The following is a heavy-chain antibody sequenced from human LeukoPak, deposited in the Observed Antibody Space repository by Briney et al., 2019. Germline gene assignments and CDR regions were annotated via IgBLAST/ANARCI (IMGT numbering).Heavy chain of an antibody. CDR3: ARTLLGEGYYYDSSGFTGSAFDI. J-gene: IGHJ3*02. CDR1: GGSFSGYY. Sequence: SETLSLTCAVYGGSFSGYYWSWIRQPPGKGLEWIGEINHSGSTNYNPSLKSRVTISVDTSKNQFSLKLSSVTAADTAVYYCARTLLGEGYYYDSSGFTGSAFDIWGQGTMVTVSS. D-gene: IGHD3-22*01. V-gene: IGHV4-34*01. CDR2: INHSGST.